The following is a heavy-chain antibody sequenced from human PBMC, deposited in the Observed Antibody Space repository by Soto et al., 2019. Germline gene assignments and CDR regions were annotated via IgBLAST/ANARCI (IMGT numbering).Heavy chain of an antibody. CDR3: ARDLPVGGTFDY. J-gene: IGHJ4*02. V-gene: IGHV1-46*03. CDR1: GYTFTSYY. D-gene: IGHD1-26*01. CDR2: VNPSGGST. Sequence: ASVKVSCKASGYTFTSYYMHWVRQAPGQGLEWMGIVNPSGGSTSYAQKFQGRVTMTRDTSTSTVYMELSSLRSEDTAVYYCARDLPVGGTFDYWGQGTLVTVSS.